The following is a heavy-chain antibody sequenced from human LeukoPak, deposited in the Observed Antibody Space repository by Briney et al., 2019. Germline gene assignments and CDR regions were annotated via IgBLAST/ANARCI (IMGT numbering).Heavy chain of an antibody. CDR1: GGSVMSYY. J-gene: IGHJ4*02. Sequence: SETLSLTCTVSGGSVMSYYWSWIRQPPGKRLDWLGYIYSNGSTNFHPSLKSRLTISVDTSKNQFSLKLTSVTAADTAVHYCARSGGGYTATILGYFFDYWGQGALVTVSS. D-gene: IGHD5-18*01. V-gene: IGHV4-59*02. CDR3: ARSGGGYTATILGYFFDY. CDR2: IYSNGST.